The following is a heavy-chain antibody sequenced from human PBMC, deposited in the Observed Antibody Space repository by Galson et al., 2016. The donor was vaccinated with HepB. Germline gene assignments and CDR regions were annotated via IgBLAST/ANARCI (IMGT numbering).Heavy chain of an antibody. CDR2: ISYDGSNT. Sequence: SLRLSCAASGFSFSSYSINWVRQAPGKGLEWVALISYDGSNTYYADSVKGRFTITRDNSKNILFLQMSSLRAEDTAVYYCARRSIIFGITNYLDFWGKGTLVTVSS. V-gene: IGHV3-30*03. CDR3: ARRSIIFGITNYLDF. CDR1: GFSFSSYS. D-gene: IGHD3/OR15-3a*01. J-gene: IGHJ4*02.